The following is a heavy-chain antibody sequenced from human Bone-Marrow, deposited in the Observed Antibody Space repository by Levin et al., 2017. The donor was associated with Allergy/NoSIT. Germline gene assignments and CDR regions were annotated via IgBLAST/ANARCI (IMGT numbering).Heavy chain of an antibody. V-gene: IGHV3-13*04. J-gene: IGHJ4*02. D-gene: IGHD2-2*01. Sequence: ETLSLTCAASGLTFSSYDMHWVRQATGRGLEWVSAIGTAADSYYSGSVKGRFTVSRDNAKNSFYLQMNSLRAGDTAVYYCARVALPRYCTSTSCSDSGYYFDYWGQGTLVTVSS. CDR3: ARVALPRYCTSTSCSDSGYYFDY. CDR2: IGTAADS. CDR1: GLTFSSYD.